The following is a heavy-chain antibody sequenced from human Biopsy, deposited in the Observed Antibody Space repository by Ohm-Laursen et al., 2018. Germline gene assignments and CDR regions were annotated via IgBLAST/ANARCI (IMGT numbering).Heavy chain of an antibody. CDR3: ARHPTGFWFGP. CDR2: IYNTETT. J-gene: IGHJ5*02. Sequence: SQTLSLTCTVSGGSISSSTTYYWAWLRQPPGKGLEWIGSIYNTETTFYNPSLKSRVTISVDTSTNQFSLKVSSVTAADTALYFCARHPTGFWFGPWGHGTPVTVSS. CDR1: GGSISSSTTYY. V-gene: IGHV4-39*01.